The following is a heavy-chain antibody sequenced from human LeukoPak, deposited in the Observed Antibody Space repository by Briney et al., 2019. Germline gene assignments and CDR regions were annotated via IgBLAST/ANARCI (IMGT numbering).Heavy chain of an antibody. Sequence: ASVKVSCKASGYTFTGYYMHWVRQAPGQGLEWMGWINPNSGGTKYAQKFQGRVTMTRDTSISTAYMELSRLRSDDTAVYYCARVRRYYDILSKPFDYWGQGTLVTVSS. CDR3: ARVRRYYDILSKPFDY. D-gene: IGHD3-9*01. CDR1: GYTFTGYY. CDR2: INPNSGGT. J-gene: IGHJ4*02. V-gene: IGHV1-2*02.